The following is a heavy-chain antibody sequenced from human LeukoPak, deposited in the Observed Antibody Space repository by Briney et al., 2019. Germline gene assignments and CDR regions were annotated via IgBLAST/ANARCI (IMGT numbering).Heavy chain of an antibody. D-gene: IGHD6-13*01. CDR2: INHSGST. CDR3: ARKRPGIAAARWFDP. Sequence: SETLSLTCAVYGGSFSGYYWSWIRQPPGKGLEWIGEINHSGSTNYNPSLKSRVTISVDTSKNQFSLKLSSVTAADTAVYYSARKRPGIAAARWFDPWGQGTLVTVSS. CDR1: GGSFSGYY. J-gene: IGHJ5*02. V-gene: IGHV4-34*01.